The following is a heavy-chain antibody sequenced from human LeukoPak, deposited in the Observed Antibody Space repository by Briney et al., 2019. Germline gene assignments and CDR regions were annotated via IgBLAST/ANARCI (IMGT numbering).Heavy chain of an antibody. CDR3: ASPIVVVPAAIRVPLDY. D-gene: IGHD2-2*02. CDR1: GFTFSSYA. CDR2: ISGSGGST. Sequence: GGSLRLSCAASGFTFSSYAMSWVRQAPGKGLEWVSAISGSGGSTYYADSVKGRFTISRDNSKNTLYLQMNSLRAEDTAVYYCASPIVVVPAAIRVPLDYWGQGTLVTVSS. J-gene: IGHJ4*02. V-gene: IGHV3-23*01.